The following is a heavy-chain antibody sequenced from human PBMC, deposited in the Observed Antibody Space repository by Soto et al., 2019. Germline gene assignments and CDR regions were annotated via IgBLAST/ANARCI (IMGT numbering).Heavy chain of an antibody. J-gene: IGHJ4*02. CDR2: ISGSGGRS. CDR1: GFPFSNYA. D-gene: IGHD3-16*01. CDR3: AKAYFVWSSEQPYYFDY. Sequence: EVQLLDSGGGLVQPGRPLRLSCAASGFPFSNYAMTWVRQGPGKGLEWVSGISGSGGRSYYADSVKGRFTISRDNSKSTLYLQMNSLRAEDTAVYYCAKAYFVWSSEQPYYFDYWGQGTLVTVSS. V-gene: IGHV3-23*01.